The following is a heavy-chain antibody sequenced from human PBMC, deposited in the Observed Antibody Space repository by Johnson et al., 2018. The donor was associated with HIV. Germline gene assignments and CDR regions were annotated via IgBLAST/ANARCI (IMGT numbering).Heavy chain of an antibody. CDR1: GFTFDDYA. V-gene: IGHV3-23*03. CDR2: IYSGGST. CDR3: AKVAVATAAGGVALDI. J-gene: IGHJ3*02. D-gene: IGHD6-13*01. Sequence: VQLVESGGGLVQPGRSLRLSCAASGFTFDDYAMHWVRQAPGKGLEWVSVIYSGGSTYYADSVKGRFTISRDNSKNTLYLQMNSLRAEDTAVYYCAKVAVATAAGGVALDIWGPGTMVTVSS.